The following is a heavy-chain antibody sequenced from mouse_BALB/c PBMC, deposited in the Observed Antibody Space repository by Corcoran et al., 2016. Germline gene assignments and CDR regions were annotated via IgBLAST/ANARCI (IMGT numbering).Heavy chain of an antibody. CDR3: AREEGGNYDYAMDY. J-gene: IGHJ4*01. CDR1: GFNIKDTY. Sequence: EVQLQQSGAELVKPGASVKLSCTASGFNIKDTYMHWVKQRPEQGLEWSGRIDPANGNTKYDPKFQGKATITADTSSNTAYLQLSSLTSEDTAVYYCAREEGGNYDYAMDYWGQGTSVTVSS. CDR2: IDPANGNT. D-gene: IGHD2-1*01. V-gene: IGHV14-3*02.